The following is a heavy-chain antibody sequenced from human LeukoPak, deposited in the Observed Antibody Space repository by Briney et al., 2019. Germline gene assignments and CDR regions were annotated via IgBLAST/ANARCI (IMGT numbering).Heavy chain of an antibody. D-gene: IGHD3-22*01. CDR2: ISSSSSYI. CDR1: GFTFSSYS. V-gene: IGHV3-21*01. Sequence: GGSLRLSCAASGFTFSSYSMNWVRQTPGKGLEWVSSISSSSSYIYYADSVKGRFTISRDNAKNSLYLQMNSLRAEDTAVYYCARDRRYYDSSGYYVFDYWGQGTLVTVSS. CDR3: ARDRRYYDSSGYYVFDY. J-gene: IGHJ4*02.